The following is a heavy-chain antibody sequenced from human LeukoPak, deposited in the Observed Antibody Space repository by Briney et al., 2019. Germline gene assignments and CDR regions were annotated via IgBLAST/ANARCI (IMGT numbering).Heavy chain of an antibody. CDR1: GGSISSGGYS. CDR2: IYHSGST. J-gene: IGHJ4*02. CDR3: ARSLGRNYFDY. Sequence: SETPSLTCAVSGGSISSGGYSWSWIRQPPGKGLEWIGYIYHSGSTYYNPSLKSRVTISVDRSKNQFSLKLSSVTAADTAVYYCARSLGRNYFDYWGQGTLVTVSS. D-gene: IGHD3-16*01. V-gene: IGHV4-30-2*01.